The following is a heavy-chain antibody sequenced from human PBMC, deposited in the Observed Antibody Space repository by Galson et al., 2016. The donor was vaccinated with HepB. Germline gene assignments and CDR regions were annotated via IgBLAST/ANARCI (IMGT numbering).Heavy chain of an antibody. CDR2: ISTSSSYI. D-gene: IGHD2-2*01. CDR3: ARDRRSVVVPGATEPFDS. V-gene: IGHV3-21*06. J-gene: IGHJ4*02. CDR1: GFTFSIYN. Sequence: SLRLSCAASGFTFSIYNMNWVRQAPGKGLEWVSSISTSSSYIFSADSLKGRFTISRDNAKNSLYLQMNSLSADDTAVYYCARDRRSVVVPGATEPFDSWGQGILVTVSS.